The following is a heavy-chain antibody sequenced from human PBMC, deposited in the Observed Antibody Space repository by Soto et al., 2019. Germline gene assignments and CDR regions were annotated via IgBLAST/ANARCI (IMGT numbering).Heavy chain of an antibody. CDR1: GSSISSSGYY. CDR3: ARGPGASDYYFDY. CDR2: LYYNVGT. Sequence: SETLSLTCTVSGSSISSSGYYWGWIRQPPGRGLEWIGSLYYNVGTYYNPSLKSRVTISADTSANQFSLMVNSVTAADTAVYYCARGPGASDYYFDYWGPGTLVTVSS. J-gene: IGHJ4*02. V-gene: IGHV4-39*07. D-gene: IGHD3-10*01.